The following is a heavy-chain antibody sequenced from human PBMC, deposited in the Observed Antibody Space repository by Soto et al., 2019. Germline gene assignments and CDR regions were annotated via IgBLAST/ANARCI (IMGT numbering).Heavy chain of an antibody. V-gene: IGHV3-48*01. D-gene: IGHD2-2*01. CDR2: ISSSSSTI. CDR3: ARIGGRCSSTSCHAGDAFDI. CDR1: GFTFSSYS. J-gene: IGHJ3*02. Sequence: PGGSLRLSCAASGFTFSSYSINWVRQAPGKGLEWVSYISSSSSTIYYADSVKGRFTISRDNAKNSLYLQMNSLRAEDTAVYYCARIGGRCSSTSCHAGDAFDIWGQGTMVTVSS.